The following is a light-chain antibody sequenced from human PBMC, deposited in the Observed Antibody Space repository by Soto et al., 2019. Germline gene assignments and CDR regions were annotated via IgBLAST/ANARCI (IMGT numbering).Light chain of an antibody. V-gene: IGKV4-1*01. J-gene: IGKJ4*01. CDR2: WAS. CDR3: QHYYNTPPT. CDR1: QXXXYTSNNKNY. Sequence: VVMTQSPESRAXSXXXXXTXXXXSXQXXXYTSNNKNYLSWYQQRPGQPPKLLIYWASTRESGVPDRFSGSGSGTDFTLTITSLQAEDVAVYYCQHYYNTPPTFGGGTKVDIK.